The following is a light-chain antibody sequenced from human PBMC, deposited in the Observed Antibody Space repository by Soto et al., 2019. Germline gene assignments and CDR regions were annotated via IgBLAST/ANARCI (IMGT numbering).Light chain of an antibody. CDR3: MQALQAPIT. CDR1: QSLLHSNGYSY. V-gene: IGKV2-28*01. Sequence: DIVMTQSPLSLPVTPGEPASISCRSSQSLLHSNGYSYLDWYLQKPGQSPQLLIYLVSNRASGVPDRFSGSGSGTDFTLKISRVEAEDVGIYYCMQALQAPITFGQGTRLEIK. CDR2: LVS. J-gene: IGKJ5*01.